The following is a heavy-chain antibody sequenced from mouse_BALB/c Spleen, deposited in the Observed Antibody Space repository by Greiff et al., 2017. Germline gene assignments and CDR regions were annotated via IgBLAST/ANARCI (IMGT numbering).Heavy chain of an antibody. V-gene: IGHV5-4*02. J-gene: IGHJ4*01. CDR1: GFTFSDYY. CDR2: ISDGGSYT. Sequence: DVMLVESGGGLVKPGGSLKLSCAASGFTFSDYYMYWVRQTPEKRLEWVATISDGGSYTYYPDSVKGRFTISRDNAKNNLYLQMSSLKSEDTAMYYCARDLPGAMDYWGQGTSVTVSS. CDR3: ARDLPGAMDY.